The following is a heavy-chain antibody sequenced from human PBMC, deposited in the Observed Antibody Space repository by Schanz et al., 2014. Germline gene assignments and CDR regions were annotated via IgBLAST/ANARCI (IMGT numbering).Heavy chain of an antibody. CDR3: ARGGGPEDVFDI. J-gene: IGHJ3*02. D-gene: IGHD5-12*01. CDR2: ISSSSSYI. CDR1: GFAFRSYA. V-gene: IGHV3-21*04. Sequence: AQLVESGGGVVQPGRSLRLSCAASGFAFRSYAMHWVRQAPGKGLEWVSSISSSSSYISYADSVKGRFTISRDNAKNSLYLQMNSLRAEDTAVYYCARGGGPEDVFDIWGQGTILTVSS.